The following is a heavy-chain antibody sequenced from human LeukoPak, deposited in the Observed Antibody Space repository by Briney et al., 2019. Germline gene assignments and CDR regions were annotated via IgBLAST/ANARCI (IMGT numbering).Heavy chain of an antibody. CDR2: INPNSGDT. CDR3: ARVSCGWHGFNY. V-gene: IGHV1-2*06. Sequence: ASVKVSCKASGYTFTDYHIHWVRQAPGQGLEWMGRINPNSGDTNYAHMFQGRVTMTRDTSIRTAYMQLSRLRSDDTAVYYCARVSCGWHGFNYWGQGTLVTVSS. D-gene: IGHD6-19*01. J-gene: IGHJ4*02. CDR1: GYTFTDYH.